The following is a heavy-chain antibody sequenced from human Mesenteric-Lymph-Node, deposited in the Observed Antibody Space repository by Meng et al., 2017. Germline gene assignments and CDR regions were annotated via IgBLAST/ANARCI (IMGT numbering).Heavy chain of an antibody. CDR1: GGSFTGFY. J-gene: IGHJ4*02. Sequence: SETLSLTCTVYGGSFTGFYWSWIRQSPEKGLEWIGEINHGGGTNYNPSLSSRVTISIDTSKNQFYLKVNSVTAADTAFYYCARVDFPGDSLDSRGLGVWGQGTLVTVSS. D-gene: IGHD3-22*01. V-gene: IGHV4-34*01. CDR2: INHGGGT. CDR3: ARVDFPGDSLDSRGLGV.